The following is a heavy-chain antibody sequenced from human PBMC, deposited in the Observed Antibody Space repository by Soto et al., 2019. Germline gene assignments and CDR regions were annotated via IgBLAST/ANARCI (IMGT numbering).Heavy chain of an antibody. J-gene: IGHJ6*03. V-gene: IGHV4-59*01. CDR3: AGDGWFGELSGYYYYYMDV. CDR2: IYYSGST. D-gene: IGHD3-10*01. CDR1: GGSISSYY. Sequence: SETLSLTCTVSGGSISSYYWSWIRQRPGKGLEWIGYIYYSGSTNYNPSLKSRVTISVDTSKNQFSLKLSSVTAADTAVYFCAGDGWFGELSGYYYYYMDVWGKGTTVTVSS.